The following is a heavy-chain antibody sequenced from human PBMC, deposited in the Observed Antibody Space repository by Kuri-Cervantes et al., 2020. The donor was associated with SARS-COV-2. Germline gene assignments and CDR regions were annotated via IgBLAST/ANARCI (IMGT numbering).Heavy chain of an antibody. CDR2: ISGSGGST. CDR3: AKDSIVVVVPAAKDY. V-gene: IGHV3-23*01. CDR1: GFTFSSYA. J-gene: IGHJ4*02. Sequence: GGSLRLSCAASGFTFSSYAMSWVRQAPGKGLEWVSAISGSGGSTYYADSAKGRFTISRDNSKNTLYLQMNSLRAEDTAVYYCAKDSIVVVVPAAKDYWGQGTLVTVSS. D-gene: IGHD2-2*01.